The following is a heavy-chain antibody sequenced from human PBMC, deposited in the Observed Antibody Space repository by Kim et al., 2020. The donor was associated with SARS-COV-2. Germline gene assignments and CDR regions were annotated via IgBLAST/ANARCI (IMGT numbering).Heavy chain of an antibody. V-gene: IGHV1-3*01. J-gene: IGHJ5*02. CDR3: ARCGGDCYSELRWFDP. CDR1: GYTFTNYA. CDR2: ITAGNGNT. D-gene: IGHD2-21*02. Sequence: ASVKVSCKASGYTFTNYAIHWVRQAPGQRLEWMGWITAGNGNTKYSQKFQGRVTITGDTSASTAYMELSSLRSEDTAVYYCARCGGDCYSELRWFDPWGQGTLVTVSS.